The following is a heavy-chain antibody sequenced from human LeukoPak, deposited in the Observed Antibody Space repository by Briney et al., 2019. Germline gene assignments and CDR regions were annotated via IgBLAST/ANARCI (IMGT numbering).Heavy chain of an antibody. Sequence: PGGSLRLSCAASGFTFSSYWMHWVRQAPGKGLVWVSRIDSDGSTTTYGDSVKGRFTISRDNAKNTLYLQMNSLRAEDTAVYYCARGSTAGMGDYWGQGTLVTVSS. CDR1: GFTFSSYW. CDR3: ARGSTAGMGDY. J-gene: IGHJ4*02. V-gene: IGHV3-74*01. D-gene: IGHD1-1*01. CDR2: IDSDGSTT.